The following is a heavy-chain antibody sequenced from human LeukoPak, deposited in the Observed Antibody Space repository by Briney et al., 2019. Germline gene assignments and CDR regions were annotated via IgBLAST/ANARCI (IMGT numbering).Heavy chain of an antibody. CDR1: GFTFSDYW. V-gene: IGHV3-74*01. CDR3: ANALGYCSSTSCYT. J-gene: IGHJ5*02. CDR2: IISDGSSV. D-gene: IGHD2-2*02. Sequence: GGSLRLSCIASGFTFSDYWIHWVRQAPGKGPVWVSRIISDGSSVSYVDSVKGRFTISRDNSKSTLYLQMNSLRAVDTAVYYCANALGYCSSTSCYTWGQGTLVTVSS.